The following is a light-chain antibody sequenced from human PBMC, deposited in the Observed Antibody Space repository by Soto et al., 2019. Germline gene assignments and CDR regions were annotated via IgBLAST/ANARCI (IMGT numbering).Light chain of an antibody. CDR3: VSYTSSTTYV. J-gene: IGLJ1*01. CDR1: SSDIGTYKX. CDR2: XXS. Sequence: QSVLTQPASVSGSPGQSITISCTGTSSDIGTYKXXXXXXXXXXXXXXXXXXXXSNRPSGISDRFSGSKSGSTASLIISRLQTEDEADYYCVSYTSSTTYVFGTGTKVTVL. V-gene: IGLV2-14*01.